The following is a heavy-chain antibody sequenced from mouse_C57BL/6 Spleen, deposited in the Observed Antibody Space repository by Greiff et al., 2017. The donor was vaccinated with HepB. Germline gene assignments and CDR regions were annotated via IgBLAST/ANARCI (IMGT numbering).Heavy chain of an antibody. V-gene: IGHV1-82*01. Sequence: VQLQQSGPELVKPGASVKISCKASGYAFSSSWMNWVKQRPGKGLEWIGRIYPGDGDTNYNGKFKGKATLTADKSSSTAYMQLRSLTSEDSAVYCCARRVTTGDFDYWGQGTTLTVSS. J-gene: IGHJ2*01. CDR2: IYPGDGDT. D-gene: IGHD2-3*01. CDR1: GYAFSSSW. CDR3: ARRVTTGDFDY.